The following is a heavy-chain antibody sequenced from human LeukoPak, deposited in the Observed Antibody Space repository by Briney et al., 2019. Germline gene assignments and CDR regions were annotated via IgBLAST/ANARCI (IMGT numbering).Heavy chain of an antibody. V-gene: IGHV1-2*04. D-gene: IGHD3-9*01. J-gene: IGHJ5*02. CDR3: ARGAYYDILTGYYSADNWFDP. Sequence: ASVKVSCKASGYTFTGFYIHWVRQAPGQGLEWMGWINPNNGGTNYAQKFQAWVTMTRDTSISTAYMELSRLRSDDTAVYYCARGAYYDILTGYYSADNWFDPWGQGTLVTVSS. CDR2: INPNNGGT. CDR1: GYTFTGFY.